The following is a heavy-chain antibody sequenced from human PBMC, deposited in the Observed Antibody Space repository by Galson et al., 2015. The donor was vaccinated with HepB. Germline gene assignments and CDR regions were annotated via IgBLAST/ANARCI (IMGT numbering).Heavy chain of an antibody. D-gene: IGHD4-23*01. CDR1: GFTFSSYA. J-gene: IGHJ4*02. Sequence: SLRLSCAASGFTFSSYAMHWVRQAPGKGLEYVSAISSNGGSTYYADSVKGRFTISRDNSKNTLYLQMSSLRAEDTAVYYCVKDACFYGCNCYYFDYWGQGPLVTVSS. CDR3: VKDACFYGCNCYYFDY. V-gene: IGHV3-64D*06. CDR2: ISSNGGST.